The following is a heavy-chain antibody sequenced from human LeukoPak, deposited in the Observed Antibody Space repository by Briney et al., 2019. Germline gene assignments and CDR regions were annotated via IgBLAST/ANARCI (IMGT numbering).Heavy chain of an antibody. J-gene: IGHJ6*02. D-gene: IGHD3-10*01. Sequence: ASVKVSCKASGYTFTSYAMHWVRQAPGQRLEWMGWINAGNGNTKYSQKFQGRVTITADESTSTAYMELSSLRSEDTAVYYCARDRPYGSGSPRFYYYGMDVWGQGTTVTVSS. CDR1: GYTFTSYA. CDR3: ARDRPYGSGSPRFYYYGMDV. CDR2: INAGNGNT. V-gene: IGHV1-3*01.